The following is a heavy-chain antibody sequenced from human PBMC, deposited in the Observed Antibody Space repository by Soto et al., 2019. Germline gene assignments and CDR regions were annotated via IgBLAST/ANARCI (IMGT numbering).Heavy chain of an antibody. J-gene: IGHJ4*02. Sequence: ASVKVSCKTSGYTFTSYAMHWVRQAPGQRLEWMGWINAGNGNTKYSQKFQGRVTITIDTSASTAYMELNSLRAEDTAVYYCAKDVVYDISGYYYNYVDYWGQETLVSVSS. D-gene: IGHD3-22*01. V-gene: IGHV1-3*01. CDR3: AKDVVYDISGYYYNYVDY. CDR1: GYTFTSYA. CDR2: INAGNGNT.